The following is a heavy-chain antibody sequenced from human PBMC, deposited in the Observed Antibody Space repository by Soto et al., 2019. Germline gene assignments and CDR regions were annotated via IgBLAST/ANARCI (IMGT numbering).Heavy chain of an antibody. V-gene: IGHV5-51*01. CDR1: GYRFTSYW. CDR3: ARPPSYDSSGYYLPVDFDY. D-gene: IGHD3-22*01. CDR2: IYPGESDT. J-gene: IGHJ4*02. Sequence: GEPLKISCKGPGYRFTSYWIGRVRQIPGKGLEWMRIIYPGESDTRYSPSFQGQVTISADKSISTAYLQWSSLKASDTAMYYSARPPSYDSSGYYLPVDFDYWDQGTLVTVST.